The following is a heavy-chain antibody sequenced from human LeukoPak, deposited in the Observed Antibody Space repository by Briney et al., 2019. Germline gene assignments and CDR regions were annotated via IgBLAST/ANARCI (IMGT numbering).Heavy chain of an antibody. D-gene: IGHD5-12*01. CDR3: ASSPLSGPFDY. V-gene: IGHV3-11*01. CDR2: ISSSGTTI. Sequence: GGSLRLSCAASGFTFSSYAMSWIRQAPGKGLEWVSYISSSGTTIYYADSVKGRFTISRDNAKNSLYLQMNSLRADDTAVYYCASSPLSGPFDYWGQGTLVTVSS. CDR1: GFTFSSYA. J-gene: IGHJ4*02.